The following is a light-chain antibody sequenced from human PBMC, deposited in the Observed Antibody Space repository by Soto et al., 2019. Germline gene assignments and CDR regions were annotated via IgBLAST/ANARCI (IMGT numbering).Light chain of an antibody. CDR1: QSVSSN. Sequence: EIVMTQSPAILSVSPGESATLSCRASQSVSSNLAWYQQKPGRAPRLLIYGASTRATGIPARFSGSGSGTEFTLTISSLQSEDFAVYYCLQYNNWPPFTFGPGTKVDIK. V-gene: IGKV3-15*01. CDR3: LQYNNWPPFT. CDR2: GAS. J-gene: IGKJ3*01.